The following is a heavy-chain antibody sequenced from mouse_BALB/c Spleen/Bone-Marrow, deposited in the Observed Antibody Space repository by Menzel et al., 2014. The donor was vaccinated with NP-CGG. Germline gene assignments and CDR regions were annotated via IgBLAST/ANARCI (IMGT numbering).Heavy chain of an antibody. V-gene: IGHV1-61*01. J-gene: IGHJ3*01. D-gene: IGHD1-2*01. CDR1: GYTFTSYW. CDR3: AREKSKLGFGFAY. Sequence: VKLQESGAELVRPGASVKLSCKASGYTFTSYWMNWVKQRPGQGLEWIGMIDPSDSETHYNQMFKDKATLTVDKSSSTAYMQLSSRTSEDSAVYYCAREKSKLGFGFAYWGQGTLVTVSA. CDR2: IDPSDSET.